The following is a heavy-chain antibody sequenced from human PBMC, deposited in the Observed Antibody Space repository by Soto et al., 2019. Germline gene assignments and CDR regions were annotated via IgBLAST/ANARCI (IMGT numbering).Heavy chain of an antibody. CDR1: GFTVSSNY. D-gene: IGHD3-10*01. CDR2: IYSGGST. J-gene: IGHJ6*02. Sequence: GGSLRLSCAASGFTVSSNYMSWVRQAPGKGLEWVSVIYSGGSTYYADSVKGRFTISRDNSKNTLYLQMNSLRAEDTAVYYCARDRSMVRGVPNYYYYGMDVWGQGTTVTVSS. V-gene: IGHV3-53*01. CDR3: ARDRSMVRGVPNYYYYGMDV.